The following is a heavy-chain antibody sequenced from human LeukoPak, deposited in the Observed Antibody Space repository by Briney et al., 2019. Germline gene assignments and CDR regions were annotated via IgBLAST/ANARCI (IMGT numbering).Heavy chain of an antibody. Sequence: SETLSLTCTVSGGSVSSYFWSWIRQPPGKGLEWIGYNYYSGSASYNPSLKSRVTISLDTSKNQFSLKLNSVTAADTAVYYCAREMGYSTSSLRMDVWGQGTTATVSS. D-gene: IGHD6-13*01. J-gene: IGHJ6*02. CDR2: NYYSGSA. V-gene: IGHV4-59*02. CDR1: GGSVSSYF. CDR3: AREMGYSTSSLRMDV.